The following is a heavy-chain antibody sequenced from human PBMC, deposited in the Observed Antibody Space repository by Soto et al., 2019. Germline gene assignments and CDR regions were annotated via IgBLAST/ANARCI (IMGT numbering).Heavy chain of an antibody. V-gene: IGHV1-69*13. Sequence: GASVKVSCKASGGTFSSYAISWVRQAPGQGLEWMGGIIPIFGTANYAQKFQGRVTITADESTSTAYMELSSLRSEDTAVYYCARDRVGATPYYYYGMDVWGQGTTVTVSS. D-gene: IGHD1-26*01. CDR3: ARDRVGATPYYYYGMDV. J-gene: IGHJ6*02. CDR2: IIPIFGTA. CDR1: GGTFSSYA.